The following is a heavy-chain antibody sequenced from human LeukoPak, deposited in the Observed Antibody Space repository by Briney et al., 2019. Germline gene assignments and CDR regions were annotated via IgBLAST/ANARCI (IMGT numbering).Heavy chain of an antibody. CDR3: ARSGRPSSGWYPVDYYYYMDV. V-gene: IGHV4-59*01. Sequence: SETLSLTCAVYGGSISSYYWSWIRQPPGNGLEWIGYIYYSGSTNYNPSLKSRVTISVDTSKNQFSLKLSSVTAADTAVYYCARSGRPSSGWYPVDYYYYMDVWGKGTTVTISS. D-gene: IGHD6-19*01. CDR2: IYYSGST. J-gene: IGHJ6*03. CDR1: GGSISSYY.